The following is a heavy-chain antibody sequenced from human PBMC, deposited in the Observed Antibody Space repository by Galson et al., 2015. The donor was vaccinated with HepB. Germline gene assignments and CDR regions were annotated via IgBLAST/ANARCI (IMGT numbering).Heavy chain of an antibody. CDR2: ISGSGGST. Sequence: SLRLSCAASGFTFSSYAMSWVRQAPGKGLEWVSAISGSGGSTYYADSVKGRFTISRDNSKNTLYLQMNSLRAEDTAVYYCARKRYQPRGPYGSWGQGTLVTVSS. J-gene: IGHJ4*02. D-gene: IGHD3-10*01. CDR1: GFTFSSYA. V-gene: IGHV3-23*01. CDR3: ARKRYQPRGPYGS.